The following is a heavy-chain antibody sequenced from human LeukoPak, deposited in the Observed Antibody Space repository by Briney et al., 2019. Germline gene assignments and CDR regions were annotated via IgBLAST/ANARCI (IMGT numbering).Heavy chain of an antibody. J-gene: IGHJ4*02. CDR1: GGSISSYY. CDR2: IYYSGST. D-gene: IGHD7-27*01. V-gene: IGHV4-59*12. CDR3: ARLWGNFDY. Sequence: SETLSLTCTVSGGSISSYYWSWIRQPPGKGLEWIGYIYYSGSTNYNPSLKSRVTISVDTSKNQFSLKLSSVTAADTAVYYCARLWGNFDYWGQGTLVTVSS.